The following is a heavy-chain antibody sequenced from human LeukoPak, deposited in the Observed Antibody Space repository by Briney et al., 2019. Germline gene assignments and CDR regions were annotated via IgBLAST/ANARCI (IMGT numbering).Heavy chain of an antibody. CDR1: GGSFSGYY. Sequence: SETLSLTCAVYGGSFSGYYWSLIRQPPGKGLEWIGEINHSGSTNYNPSLKSRVTISVDTSKNQFSLKLSSVTAADTAVYYCASTPPTGDFWSGYLRSPADAFDIWGQGTMVTVSS. D-gene: IGHD3-3*01. CDR2: INHSGST. V-gene: IGHV4-34*01. CDR3: ASTPPTGDFWSGYLRSPADAFDI. J-gene: IGHJ3*02.